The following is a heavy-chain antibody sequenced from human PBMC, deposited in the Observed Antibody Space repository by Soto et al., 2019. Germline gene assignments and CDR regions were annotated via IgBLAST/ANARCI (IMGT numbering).Heavy chain of an antibody. D-gene: IGHD3-22*01. J-gene: IGHJ3*02. CDR1: GFTFSSYA. CDR2: ISYDGSNK. V-gene: IGHV3-30-3*01. CDR3: AREKVDYYDSSGYPDAFDI. Sequence: GGSLRLSCAASGFTFSSYAMHWVRQAPGKGLEWVAVISYDGSNKYYADSVKGRFTISRDNSKNTLYLQMNSLRAEDTAVYYCAREKVDYYDSSGYPDAFDIWGQGTMVTVSS.